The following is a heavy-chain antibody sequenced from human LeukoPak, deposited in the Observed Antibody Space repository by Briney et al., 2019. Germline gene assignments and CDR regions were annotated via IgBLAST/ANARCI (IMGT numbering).Heavy chain of an antibody. Sequence: SETLSLTCTVSGGSISSYYWSWIRQPPGKGLEWIGYIYYSGSTNYNPSLKSRVTMSVDTSKNQFSLKLSSVTAADTAVYYCARAPTHSGSYLYFDYWGQGTLVTVSS. CDR1: GGSISSYY. CDR3: ARAPTHSGSYLYFDY. V-gene: IGHV4-59*01. CDR2: IYYSGST. J-gene: IGHJ4*02. D-gene: IGHD1-26*01.